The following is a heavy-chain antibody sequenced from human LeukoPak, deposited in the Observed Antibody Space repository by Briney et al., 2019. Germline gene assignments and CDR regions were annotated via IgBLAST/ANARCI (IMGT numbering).Heavy chain of an antibody. Sequence: PGRSLRLSCAASGFTFSSYAMHWVRQAPGKGLEWVSSISGSGDSAYFAASVKGRFTISRDNSKNTLYLQMSSLRAEDTAVYYCAKIVVPGAIDYWGQGTLVTVSS. J-gene: IGHJ4*02. V-gene: IGHV3-23*01. CDR1: GFTFSSYA. D-gene: IGHD2-2*01. CDR2: ISGSGDSA. CDR3: AKIVVPGAIDY.